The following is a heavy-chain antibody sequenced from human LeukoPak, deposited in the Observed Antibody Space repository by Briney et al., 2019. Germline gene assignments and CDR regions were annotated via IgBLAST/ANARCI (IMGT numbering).Heavy chain of an antibody. J-gene: IGHJ4*02. CDR3: ASIDGYSDHYFDY. D-gene: IGHD5-24*01. Sequence: SETLSLTCTVSGGSISSGDYYWSWIRQPPGKGLEWIGYIYYSGSTYYNPSLKSRVTISVDTSKNQFSLKLSSVTAADTAVYYCASIDGYSDHYFDYWGQGTLVTVSS. CDR2: IYYSGST. V-gene: IGHV4-30-4*08. CDR1: GGSISSGDYY.